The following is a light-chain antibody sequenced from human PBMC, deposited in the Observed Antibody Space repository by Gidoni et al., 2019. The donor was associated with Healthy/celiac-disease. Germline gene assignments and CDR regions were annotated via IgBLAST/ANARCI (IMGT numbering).Light chain of an antibody. CDR3: QSYDSSNLAVV. J-gene: IGLJ2*01. V-gene: IGLV6-57*02. CDR1: SGSIASNY. Sequence: NFMLTQPHSVSESPGKTITISCTGSSGSIASNYVQWYQQRPGSAPPTVIYEDNQRPSGVPDRFSGSIDSSSNSASLTISGLKTEDEADYYCQSYDSSNLAVVFGGGTKLTVL. CDR2: EDN.